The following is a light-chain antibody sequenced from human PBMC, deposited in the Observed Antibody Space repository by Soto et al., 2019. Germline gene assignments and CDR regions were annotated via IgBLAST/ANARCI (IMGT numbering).Light chain of an antibody. CDR2: GAS. CDR1: QSVNTN. J-gene: IGKJ4*01. CDR3: QQRSNWPPLT. Sequence: EIMMTQSPPTLSMSPGERVILSCRASQSVNTNLAWYQQRPGQAPRLLMYGASNRATGIPARFSGSGSGTDFTLTISSLEPEDFAVYYCQQRSNWPPLTFGGGTKVDIK. V-gene: IGKV3-11*01.